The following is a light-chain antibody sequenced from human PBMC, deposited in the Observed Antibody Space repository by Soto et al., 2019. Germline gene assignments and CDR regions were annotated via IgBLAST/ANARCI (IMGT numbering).Light chain of an antibody. CDR2: GAS. Sequence: EIVLTQSPGTLSLSPGERATLSCRASQSVSSSYLAWYQQKPGQAPRLLIYGASSRATGIPDRFSGSGSGTDFTLTSSRLEHEDFAVYYCQQYCSSPHTFGQGTKLEIK. V-gene: IGKV3-20*01. J-gene: IGKJ2*01. CDR3: QQYCSSPHT. CDR1: QSVSSSY.